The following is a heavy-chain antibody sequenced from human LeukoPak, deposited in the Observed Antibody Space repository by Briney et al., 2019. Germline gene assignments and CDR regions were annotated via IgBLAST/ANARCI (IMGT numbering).Heavy chain of an antibody. J-gene: IGHJ4*02. V-gene: IGHV1-69*13. CDR3: ASGYSYGGDY. CDR1: GYTLTGYY. Sequence: SVKVSCKASGYTLTGYYMHWVRQAPGQGLEWMGGIIPIFGTANYAQKFQGRVTITADESTSTAYMELSSLRSEDTAVYYCASGYSYGGDYWGQGTLVTVSS. CDR2: IIPIFGTA. D-gene: IGHD5-18*01.